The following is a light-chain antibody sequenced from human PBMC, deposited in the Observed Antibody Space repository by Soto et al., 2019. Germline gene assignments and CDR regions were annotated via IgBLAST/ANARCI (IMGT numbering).Light chain of an antibody. Sequence: DIVLTQSPGTLSLSPGDRATLSCRASQSVSTSYLAWYQQKPGQAPRLLIYGASSRATGVPDRFSGGGSGTDFTLTISRLEPEDFAVYYCQQYDKWPLTFGGGTKVDIK. J-gene: IGKJ4*01. V-gene: IGKV3-20*01. CDR1: QSVSTSY. CDR2: GAS. CDR3: QQYDKWPLT.